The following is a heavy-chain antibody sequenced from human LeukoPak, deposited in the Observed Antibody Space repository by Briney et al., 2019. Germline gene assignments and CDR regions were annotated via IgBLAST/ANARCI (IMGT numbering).Heavy chain of an antibody. CDR2: ISAYNGNT. Sequence: ASVKVSCKASGYTFTSYGISWVRQAPGQGLEWMGWISAYNGNTNYAQKLQGRVTMTTDTSTSTAYMELRSLRSDDTAVYYCARDRSLLWFGELTNYYYYYGMGVWGQGTTVTVSS. V-gene: IGHV1-18*01. CDR3: ARDRSLLWFGELTNYYYYYGMGV. D-gene: IGHD3-10*01. CDR1: GYTFTSYG. J-gene: IGHJ6*02.